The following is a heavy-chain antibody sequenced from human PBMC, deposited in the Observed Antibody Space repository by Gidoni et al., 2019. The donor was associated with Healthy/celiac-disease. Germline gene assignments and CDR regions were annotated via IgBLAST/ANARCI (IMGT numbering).Heavy chain of an antibody. CDR2: INHSGST. CDR1: GGSFSGCY. V-gene: IGHV4-34*01. D-gene: IGHD2-2*02. Sequence: QVQLQQWGAGLLQPSEPLSLTCAVYGGSFSGCYWSWIRQPPGKGLEWIGEINHSGSTNYNPSLKSRVTISVDTSKNQFSLKLSSVTAADTAVYYCARENADCSSTSCYTSAERLQDWFDPWGQGTLVTVSS. CDR3: ARENADCSSTSCYTSAERLQDWFDP. J-gene: IGHJ5*02.